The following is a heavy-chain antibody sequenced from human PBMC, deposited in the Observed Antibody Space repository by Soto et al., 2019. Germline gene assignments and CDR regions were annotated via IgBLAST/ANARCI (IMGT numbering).Heavy chain of an antibody. J-gene: IGHJ4*02. CDR1: GFTFSNYG. Sequence: QVRLVESGGDVVQPGRSLRLSCAASGFTFSNYGMQWVRQTPDKGLEWVAVISYSGETKYYADSVKGRFTVTRDNPQNTLYLQMNSLRAEDTALYSCAKEKDERISSSYDYWGQGTLVAVSS. D-gene: IGHD6-6*01. CDR3: AKEKDERISSSYDY. V-gene: IGHV3-30*18. CDR2: ISYSGETK.